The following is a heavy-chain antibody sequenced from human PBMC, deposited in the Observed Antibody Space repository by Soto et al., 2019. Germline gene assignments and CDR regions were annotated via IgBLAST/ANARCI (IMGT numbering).Heavy chain of an antibody. D-gene: IGHD4-17*01. Sequence: SETLSLTCSVSGGSVISYSWSWIRQPAGRGLEWIGRLYTSARADYTPSLKSRVTTSVDTSKNQFFLRLRSVTAADTAVYYCARGNYGDFNFDYWGRGTLVTVSS. CDR3: ARGNYGDFNFDY. J-gene: IGHJ4*02. CDR2: LYTSARA. CDR1: GGSVISYS. V-gene: IGHV4-4*07.